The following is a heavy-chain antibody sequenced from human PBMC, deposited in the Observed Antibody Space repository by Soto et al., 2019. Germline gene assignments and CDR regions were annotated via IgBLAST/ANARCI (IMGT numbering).Heavy chain of an antibody. D-gene: IGHD1-26*01. CDR1: GGSISSSNYY. CDR3: ARDQKGGTHTRAHYFDY. J-gene: IGHJ4*02. CDR2: IHYSGST. Sequence: SETLSLTCTVSGGSISSSNYYLGWIRQPPGKGLEWIGSIHYSGSTYYNASLKSRVTISVDTSKNQISLKLSSVTAADTAVYYCARDQKGGTHTRAHYFDYWGQGTLVTVSS. V-gene: IGHV4-39*07.